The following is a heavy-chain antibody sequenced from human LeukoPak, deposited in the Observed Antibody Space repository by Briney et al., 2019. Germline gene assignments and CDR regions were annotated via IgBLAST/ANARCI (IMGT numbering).Heavy chain of an antibody. Sequence: SETLSLTCTVSGGSISSNYWSWIRQPPGKGLEWIGYIYNSGTTNYNPSLKGRVTLSIDTSKNQLSLKLRSVTAADTAVYYCARGLPKYYYDRSRGSERLDYWGQGTLVTVSS. V-gene: IGHV4-59*01. J-gene: IGHJ4*02. D-gene: IGHD3-22*01. CDR2: IYNSGTT. CDR1: GGSISSNY. CDR3: ARGLPKYYYDRSRGSERLDY.